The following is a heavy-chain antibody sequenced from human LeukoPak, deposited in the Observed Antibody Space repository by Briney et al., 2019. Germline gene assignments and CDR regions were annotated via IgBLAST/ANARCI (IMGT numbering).Heavy chain of an antibody. D-gene: IGHD3-3*01. J-gene: IGHJ4*02. CDR2: VDPEDGET. V-gene: IGHV1-69-2*01. Sequence: GASVKVSCKASGYTFTDYYMHWVQQAPGKGLEWMGRVDPEDGETIYAEKFQGRVTITADTSTDTAYMELSSLRSEDTAVYYCATAQPKQPHLEWLLEWGQGTLVTVSS. CDR3: ATAQPKQPHLEWLLE. CDR1: GYTFTDYY.